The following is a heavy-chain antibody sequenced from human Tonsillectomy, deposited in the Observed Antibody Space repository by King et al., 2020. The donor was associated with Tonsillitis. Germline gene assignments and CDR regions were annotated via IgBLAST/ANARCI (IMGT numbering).Heavy chain of an antibody. D-gene: IGHD1-26*01. CDR2: IWYDGGNK. J-gene: IGHJ4*02. CDR3: ARDGRSYYYFDY. V-gene: IGHV3-33*08. Sequence: VQLVESGGGVVQPGRSLRLSCAASGFTFSSYGMHWVRQAPGKGLEWVAVIWYDGGNKYYADSVKGRFTISRDNSKNTLYLQMNSLRAEDTAVYYCARDGRSYYYFDYWGQGTLVTVSS. CDR1: GFTFSSYG.